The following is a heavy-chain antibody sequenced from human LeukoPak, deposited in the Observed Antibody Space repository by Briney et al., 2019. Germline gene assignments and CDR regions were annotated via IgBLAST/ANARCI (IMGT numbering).Heavy chain of an antibody. Sequence: SETLSLTCTVSGGSISSYYWSWIRQPAGKGLEWIGRIYTSGSTNYNPSLKSRATMSVDTSKNQFSLKLSSVTAADTAVYYCARDFYDFWSGYYFFDYWGQGTLVTVSS. J-gene: IGHJ4*02. CDR3: ARDFYDFWSGYYFFDY. CDR1: GGSISSYY. D-gene: IGHD3-3*01. CDR2: IYTSGST. V-gene: IGHV4-4*07.